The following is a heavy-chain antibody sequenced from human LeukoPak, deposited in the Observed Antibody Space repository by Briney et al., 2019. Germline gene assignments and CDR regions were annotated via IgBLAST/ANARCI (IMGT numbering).Heavy chain of an antibody. D-gene: IGHD6-19*01. CDR1: GYTFTNYA. Sequence: ASVKVSCKASGYTFTNYAMHWVRQAPGQRLEGMGWINAGNGNTKYSQEFQGRVTISRDTSASTAYMELSSLTSEDMAVYYCARVVKYSSGPLTDLLPYYFDSWGQGTLVTVSS. CDR2: INAGNGNT. CDR3: ARVVKYSSGPLTDLLPYYFDS. V-gene: IGHV1-3*03. J-gene: IGHJ4*02.